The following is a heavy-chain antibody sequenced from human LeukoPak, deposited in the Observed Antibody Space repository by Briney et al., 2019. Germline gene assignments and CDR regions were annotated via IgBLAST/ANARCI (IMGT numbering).Heavy chain of an antibody. J-gene: IGHJ5*02. V-gene: IGHV1-46*01. D-gene: IGHD6-13*01. Sequence: GASAKISCKASGYTFTSYYMHWVRQAPGQGLEWMGIINPSGGSTNYAQKLQGRVTMTTDTSTSTAYMELRSLRSDDTAVYYCARDLGIADWFDPWGQGTLVTVSS. CDR1: GYTFTSYY. CDR3: ARDLGIADWFDP. CDR2: INPSGGST.